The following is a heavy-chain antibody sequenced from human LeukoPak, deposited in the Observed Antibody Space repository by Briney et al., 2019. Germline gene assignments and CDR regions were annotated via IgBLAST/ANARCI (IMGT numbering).Heavy chain of an antibody. J-gene: IGHJ6*03. CDR1: GFTSSSYW. CDR3: ARDLVGATGYYYMDV. Sequence: LGGSLRLSCAASGFTSSSYWMSWVRQAPGKGLEWVANIKQDGSEKYYVDSVKGRFTISRDNAKNSLYLQMNSLRAEDTAVYYCARDLVGATGYYYMDVWGKGTTVTVSS. D-gene: IGHD1-26*01. CDR2: IKQDGSEK. V-gene: IGHV3-7*01.